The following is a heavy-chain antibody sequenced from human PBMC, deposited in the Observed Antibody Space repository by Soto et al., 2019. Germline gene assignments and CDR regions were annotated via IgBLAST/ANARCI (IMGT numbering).Heavy chain of an antibody. Sequence: QITLKESGPAQVKPTQTLTLTCTFSGFSLTTAGVGVGWIRQPPGKALEWLAVIYWNDDKHYNPSLKSRLTIPKDTSRNPVILTMTHLDPVDTATYFCAQISLRAHIPSWLDPWGQGTLVTVSS. CDR2: IYWNDDK. D-gene: IGHD1-26*01. CDR3: AQISLRAHIPSWLDP. J-gene: IGHJ5*02. CDR1: GFSLTTAGVG. V-gene: IGHV2-5*01.